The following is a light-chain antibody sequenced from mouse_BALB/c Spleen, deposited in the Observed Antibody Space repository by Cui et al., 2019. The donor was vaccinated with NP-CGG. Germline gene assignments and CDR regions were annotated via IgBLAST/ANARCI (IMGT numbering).Light chain of an antibody. Sequence: AVVTPEFAIPPTPGETVTLTCRSSTGAVTTNNYANWVQEKPDHLFTGLIGGTNNRAPGVPARFSGSLIGDKAALIITGAQTEDEAIYFCTLWYSNHWVFGGGTKLTVL. V-gene: IGLV1*01. J-gene: IGLJ1*01. CDR3: TLWYSNHWV. CDR1: TGAVTTNNY. CDR2: GTN.